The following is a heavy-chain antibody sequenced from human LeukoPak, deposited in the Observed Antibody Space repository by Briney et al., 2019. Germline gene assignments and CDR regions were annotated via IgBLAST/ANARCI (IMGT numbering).Heavy chain of an antibody. CDR2: IRSKAYGGTT. V-gene: IGHV3-49*04. Sequence: PGGSLRLSCSVSGFTFSTYVMHWVRQAPGKGLEWVGFIRSKAYGGTTEYAASVKGRFTISRDDSKSIAHLQMNSLKTEDTAVYYCTRGAPYSSGWYSPPDQYYFDYWGQGTLVTVSS. CDR3: TRGAPYSSGWYSPPDQYYFDY. CDR1: GFTFSTYV. D-gene: IGHD6-19*01. J-gene: IGHJ4*02.